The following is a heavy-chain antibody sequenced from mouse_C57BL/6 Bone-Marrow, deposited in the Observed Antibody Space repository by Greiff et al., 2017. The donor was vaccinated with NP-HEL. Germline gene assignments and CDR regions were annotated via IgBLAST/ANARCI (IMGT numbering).Heavy chain of an antibody. CDR3: ARKVYDGYYGDWYFDV. D-gene: IGHD2-3*01. CDR1: GYTFTSYG. Sequence: QVQLQQSGAELARPGASVKLSCKASGYTFTSYGMSWVKQRTGQGLEWIGEIYPRSGNTYYNEKFKGKATLTADKSSSTAYMELRSLTSEDSAVYFCARKVYDGYYGDWYFDVWGTGTTVTVSS. V-gene: IGHV1-81*01. CDR2: IYPRSGNT. J-gene: IGHJ1*03.